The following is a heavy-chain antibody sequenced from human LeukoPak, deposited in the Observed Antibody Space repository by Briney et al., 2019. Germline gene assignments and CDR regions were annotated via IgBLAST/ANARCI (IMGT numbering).Heavy chain of an antibody. CDR1: GFTFSNYF. V-gene: IGHV3-11*01. Sequence: PGGSLRLSCATSGFTFSNYFMGWSRQAPGKGLEWVSDISGSGDSKFYADSVRGRFTISRDHAKNSLYLQMSSLRAEDTAVYYCARRAYSDHFFGYWGQGTLVTVSS. J-gene: IGHJ4*02. D-gene: IGHD4-17*01. CDR3: ARRAYSDHFFGY. CDR2: ISGSGDSK.